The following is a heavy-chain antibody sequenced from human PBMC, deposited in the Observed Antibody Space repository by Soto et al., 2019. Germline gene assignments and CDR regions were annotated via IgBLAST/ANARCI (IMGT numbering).Heavy chain of an antibody. V-gene: IGHV3-23*01. J-gene: IGHJ6*02. CDR3: AKDQLRFLEWLLTPSSYYYYGMDV. CDR1: GFTFSSYA. D-gene: IGHD3-3*01. Sequence: GGSLRLSCAASGFTFSSYAMSWVRQAPGKGLEWVSAISGSGGSTYYADSVKGRFTISRDNSKNTLYLQMNSLRAEDTAVYYCAKDQLRFLEWLLTPSSYYYYGMDVWGQGTTVTVSS. CDR2: ISGSGGST.